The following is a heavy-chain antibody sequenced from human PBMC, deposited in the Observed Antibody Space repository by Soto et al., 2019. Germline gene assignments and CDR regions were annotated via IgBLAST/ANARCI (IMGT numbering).Heavy chain of an antibody. Sequence: PGGSLRLSCAASGFTFSSYAMSWVRQAPGKGLEWVSAISGSGGSTYYADSVKGRFTISRDNSKNTLYLQMNSLRAEDTAVYYCASGYIAVAGTNVFDYWGQGTLVTVSS. V-gene: IGHV3-23*01. J-gene: IGHJ4*02. D-gene: IGHD6-19*01. CDR3: ASGYIAVAGTNVFDY. CDR2: ISGSGGST. CDR1: GFTFSSYA.